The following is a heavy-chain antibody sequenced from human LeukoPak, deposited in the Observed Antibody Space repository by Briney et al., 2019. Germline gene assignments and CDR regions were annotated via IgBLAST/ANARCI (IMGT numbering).Heavy chain of an antibody. V-gene: IGHV1-18*01. Sequence: GASVKVSCKASGYTVTSYGISWGRQAPGQGRGWMGWISAYDGNTNYAQKLQGRVTMTTDTATTTASLGLRSLRSDDTAVYYFAIGPSSSYDSSGYDYWGPGTVVTVPS. CDR1: GYTVTSYG. J-gene: IGHJ4*02. D-gene: IGHD3-22*01. CDR3: AIGPSSSYDSSGYDY. CDR2: ISAYDGNT.